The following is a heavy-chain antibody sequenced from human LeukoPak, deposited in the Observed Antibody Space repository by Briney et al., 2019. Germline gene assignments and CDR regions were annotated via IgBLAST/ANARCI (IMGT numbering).Heavy chain of an antibody. D-gene: IGHD3-22*01. CDR3: AGQYYYDSRGYFVRANFDY. V-gene: IGHV4-39*01. CDR1: GGSISSSSYY. Sequence: SETLSLTCTVSGGSISSSSYYWGWVRQPPGTGLEWLGSIYYSGSTYYNPSLKSRVTISVDTSKNQFSLKLSSVTAADTAVYFCAGQYYYDSRGYFVRANFDYWGQGTLVTVSS. CDR2: IYYSGST. J-gene: IGHJ4*02.